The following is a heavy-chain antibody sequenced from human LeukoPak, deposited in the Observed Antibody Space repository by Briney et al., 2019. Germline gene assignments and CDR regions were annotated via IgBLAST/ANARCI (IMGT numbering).Heavy chain of an antibody. D-gene: IGHD2-15*01. CDR3: ARGRYCSADICSGGDAFDI. J-gene: IGHJ3*02. CDR2: IYTRGST. V-gene: IGHV4-4*07. Sequence: PSETLSLTCIVSGGSINNYYWSWIRQPAGKGLEWIGRIYTRGSTNYNPSLKSRVTMSVDTSKNQFSLSLSSVTAADTAVYYCARGRYCSADICSGGDAFDIWGQGTMVSVPS. CDR1: GGSINNYY.